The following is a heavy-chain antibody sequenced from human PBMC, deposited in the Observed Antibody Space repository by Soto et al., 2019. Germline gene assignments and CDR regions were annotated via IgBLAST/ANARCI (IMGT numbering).Heavy chain of an antibody. Sequence: PGRSVRLSCAASGLTFSKAGMHWVRQAPGKGLEWVALISDDGCTEYYADSVKGRFTIYRDNSKNTLYLQMNSLRVEDTAVYYCAKDKGRRYFDYWGRGSLVTISS. D-gene: IGHD1-26*01. CDR2: ISDDGCTE. V-gene: IGHV3-30*18. CDR3: AKDKGRRYFDY. J-gene: IGHJ4*02. CDR1: GLTFSKAG.